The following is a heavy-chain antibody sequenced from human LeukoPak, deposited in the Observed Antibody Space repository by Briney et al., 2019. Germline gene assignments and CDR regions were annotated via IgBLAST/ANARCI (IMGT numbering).Heavy chain of an antibody. D-gene: IGHD3-22*01. Sequence: SETLSLTCTVSGDSISTSNYFWGWIRQPPGTGLEWIGSIYYSGSTYYSPSLKSRVTISVATSRNQFSLKLSSVTAADTAVYYCARVWSRDYYDSSGYSFDYWGQGTLVTVSS. V-gene: IGHV4-39*07. CDR2: IYYSGST. CDR3: ARVWSRDYYDSSGYSFDY. J-gene: IGHJ4*02. CDR1: GDSISTSNYF.